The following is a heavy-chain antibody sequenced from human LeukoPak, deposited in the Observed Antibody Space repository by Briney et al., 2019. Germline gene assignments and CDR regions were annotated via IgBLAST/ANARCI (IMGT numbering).Heavy chain of an antibody. J-gene: IGHJ4*02. D-gene: IGHD6-19*01. V-gene: IGHV4-39*07. Sequence: NPSETLSLTCTVSGGSISSSSYYWGWIRQPPGKGLEWIGSIYYSGSTYYNPSLKSRVTMSVDTSKNQFSLKLSSVTAADTAVYYCARDARGIAVAGTAPAYFNYWGQGTLVTVSS. CDR3: ARDARGIAVAGTAPAYFNY. CDR1: GGSISSSSYY. CDR2: IYYSGST.